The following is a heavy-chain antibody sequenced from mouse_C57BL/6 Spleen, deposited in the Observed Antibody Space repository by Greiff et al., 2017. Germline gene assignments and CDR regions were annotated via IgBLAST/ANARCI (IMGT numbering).Heavy chain of an antibody. Sequence: VQLQQSGAELVRPGASVKLSCTASGFNIKDYYMHWVKQRPEQGLEWIGRIDPEDGDTEYAPKFQGKANMTADTSSNTAYLQLSSLTSEDTAVYYCTTYGSSGGDYFDYWGQGTTLTVSS. CDR2: IDPEDGDT. J-gene: IGHJ2*01. D-gene: IGHD1-1*01. CDR3: TTYGSSGGDYFDY. V-gene: IGHV14-1*01. CDR1: GFNIKDYY.